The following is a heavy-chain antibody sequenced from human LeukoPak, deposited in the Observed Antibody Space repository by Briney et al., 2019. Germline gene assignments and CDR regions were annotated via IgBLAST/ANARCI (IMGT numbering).Heavy chain of an antibody. J-gene: IGHJ4*02. CDR3: ASTQLDFWSGYSQDY. V-gene: IGHV4-39*07. D-gene: IGHD3-3*01. CDR1: GGSISSSSYY. Sequence: PSETLSLTCTASGGSISSSSYYWGWIRQPPGKGLEWIGSIYYSGSTYYNPSLKSRVTISVDTSKNQFSLKLSSVTAADTAVYYCASTQLDFWSGYSQDYWGQGTLVTVSS. CDR2: IYYSGST.